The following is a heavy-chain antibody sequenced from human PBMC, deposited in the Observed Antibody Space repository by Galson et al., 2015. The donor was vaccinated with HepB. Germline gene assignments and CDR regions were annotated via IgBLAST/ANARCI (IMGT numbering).Heavy chain of an antibody. CDR3: AREASSGWAYFDY. CDR1: GFTFSNYW. J-gene: IGHJ4*02. D-gene: IGHD6-19*01. Sequence: SLRLSCAASGFTFSNYWMTWVRQAPGKGLEWVSNIKQEGSEKYYVDSVKGRFTISRDNGKNSLYLQVNSLRTEDTAVFYCAREASSGWAYFDYWGQGTLVTVSS. CDR2: IKQEGSEK. V-gene: IGHV3-7*01.